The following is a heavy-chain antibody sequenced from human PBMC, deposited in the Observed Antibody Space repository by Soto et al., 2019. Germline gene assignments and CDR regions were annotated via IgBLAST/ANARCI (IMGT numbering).Heavy chain of an antibody. CDR1: GVPISTDDYY. Sequence: SETLSLTCTVSGVPISTDDYYWTWIRQPPGKGLEWIGYIYYSGSTYYNWSLKSRVTISIDRSKKQFSLNLSSGTAADTAVYYCARGGGYDSFDFWGQGIQVTVSS. CDR2: IYYSGST. D-gene: IGHD2-15*01. CDR3: ARGGGYDSFDF. J-gene: IGHJ4*02. V-gene: IGHV4-30-4*01.